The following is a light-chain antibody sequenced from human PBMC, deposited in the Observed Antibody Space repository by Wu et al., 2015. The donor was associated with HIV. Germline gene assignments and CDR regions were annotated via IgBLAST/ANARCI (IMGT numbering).Light chain of an antibody. Sequence: EIVMTQSPATLSVSPGERATLSCRASQSVARNLAWYQQKPGQAPRLLIYDASNRATGIPARFSGSGSGTDFTLTISSLEPEDFAVYYCQQRGNWPLTFGGGTKVEIK. CDR3: QQRGNWPLT. CDR2: DAS. CDR1: QSVARN. J-gene: IGKJ4*01. V-gene: IGKV3-11*01.